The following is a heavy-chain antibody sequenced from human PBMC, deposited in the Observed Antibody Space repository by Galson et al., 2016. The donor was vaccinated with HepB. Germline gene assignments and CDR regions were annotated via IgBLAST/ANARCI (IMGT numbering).Heavy chain of an antibody. Sequence: SLRLSCAASGFTFSTYGMNWVRQAPGKGLEWVSYISDSSIHIYYIDSVRGRFTISRDNAKNSLYLQMNSLRDEDTAVYYCARGTEVYARASGMDVWGRGTTVTVAS. J-gene: IGHJ6*02. V-gene: IGHV3-48*02. CDR1: GFTFSTYG. CDR3: ARGTEVYARASGMDV. CDR2: ISDSSIHI. D-gene: IGHD2-8*01.